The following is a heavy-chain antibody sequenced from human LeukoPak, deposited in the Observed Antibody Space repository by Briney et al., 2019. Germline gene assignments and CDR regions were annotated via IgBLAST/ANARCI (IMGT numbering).Heavy chain of an antibody. Sequence: SVKVSCKASGGTFSSYAISWVRQAPGQGLEWMGGIIPIFGTANYAQKFQGRVTITTDESTSTAYMELSSLRSEDTAVYYWGRDRGYEDIVLIRWFDPWGQGTLVTVSS. CDR2: IIPIFGTA. CDR3: GRDRGYEDIVLIRWFDP. D-gene: IGHD2-8*01. V-gene: IGHV1-69*05. J-gene: IGHJ5*02. CDR1: GGTFSSYA.